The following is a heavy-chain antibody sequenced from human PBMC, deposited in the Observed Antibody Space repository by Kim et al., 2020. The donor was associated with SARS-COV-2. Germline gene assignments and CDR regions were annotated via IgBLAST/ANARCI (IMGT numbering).Heavy chain of an antibody. J-gene: IGHJ4*02. CDR3: ARETRDGYKPYYFDY. D-gene: IGHD5-12*01. Sequence: PSLKGRVTLSVDTSKNQFSLKLSSVTAADTAVYYCARETRDGYKPYYFDYWGQGTLVTVSS. V-gene: IGHV4-59*01.